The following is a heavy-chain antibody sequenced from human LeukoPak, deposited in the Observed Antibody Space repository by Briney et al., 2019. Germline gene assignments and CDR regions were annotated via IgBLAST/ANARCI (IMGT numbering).Heavy chain of an antibody. CDR2: INSDGSST. J-gene: IGHJ4*02. Sequence: PGGSLRLSCAASGFTFNSYWMHWVRQAPGKGLVWVSRINSDGSSTSYADSVKGRFTISRDNAKNTLYLQMNSLRAEDTAVYYCASYHTAMDEYYFDYWGQGTLVTVSS. D-gene: IGHD5-18*01. V-gene: IGHV3-74*01. CDR1: GFTFNSYW. CDR3: ASYHTAMDEYYFDY.